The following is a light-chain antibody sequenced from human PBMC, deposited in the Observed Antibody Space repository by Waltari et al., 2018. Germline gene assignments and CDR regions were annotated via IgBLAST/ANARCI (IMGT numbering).Light chain of an antibody. CDR1: QSVGAN. CDR2: GAS. J-gene: IGKJ4*01. CDR3: QQYNDWPPLT. Sequence: EIVMTQSPVTLSVSPGERATLSCRASQSVGANLAWYQQKPGQAPRLLIYGASTRATGIPARFSGSGSGTDFTLTISSLQSVDFAVYYCQQYNDWPPLTFGGGTKVEIK. V-gene: IGKV3-15*01.